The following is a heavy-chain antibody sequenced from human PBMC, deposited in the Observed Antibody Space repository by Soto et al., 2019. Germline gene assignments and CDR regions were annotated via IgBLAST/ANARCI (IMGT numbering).Heavy chain of an antibody. CDR1: GFTFSIYW. CDR3: ARDRGGPDY. V-gene: IGHV3-74*01. D-gene: IGHD3-16*01. CDR2: INNGGSST. J-gene: IGHJ4*02. Sequence: EVQLVESGGGLVQPGGSLRLSCEASGFTFSIYWMHWVRQAPGKGLVWVSRINNGGSSTSYADSVKGRFTISRDDARNTVYLQMNSLRAEDTAVYYCARDRGGPDYWGQGTLVTVSS.